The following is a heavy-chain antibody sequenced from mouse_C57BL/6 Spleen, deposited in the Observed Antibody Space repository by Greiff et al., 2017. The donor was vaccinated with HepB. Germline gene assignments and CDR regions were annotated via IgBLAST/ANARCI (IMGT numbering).Heavy chain of an antibody. D-gene: IGHD2-4*01. J-gene: IGHJ4*01. V-gene: IGHV1-54*01. CDR2: INPGSGGT. Sequence: VQLKESGAELVRPGTSVKVSCKASGYAFTNYLIEWVKQRPGQGLEWIGVINPGSGGTNYNEKFKGKATLTADKSSSTAYMQLSSLTSEDSAVYFCARSADYGYAMDYWGQGTSVTVSS. CDR3: ARSADYGYAMDY. CDR1: GYAFTNYL.